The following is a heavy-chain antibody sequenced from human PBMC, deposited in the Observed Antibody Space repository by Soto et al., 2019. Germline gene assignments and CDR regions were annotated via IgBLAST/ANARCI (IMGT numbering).Heavy chain of an antibody. CDR2: VSGSGSST. CDR1: GFTFKNYD. CDR3: ANVAFNRQNVYQAG. D-gene: IGHD2-2*01. J-gene: IGHJ1*01. Sequence: GGSLRLSCATSGFTFKNYDMSWVRQAPGKGLEWVSFVSGSGSSTNYADSVKGRFTISRDNSKDTLYLQMNSLRAEDTAVYYCANVAFNRQNVYQAGWGQGTLVTVSS. V-gene: IGHV3-23*01.